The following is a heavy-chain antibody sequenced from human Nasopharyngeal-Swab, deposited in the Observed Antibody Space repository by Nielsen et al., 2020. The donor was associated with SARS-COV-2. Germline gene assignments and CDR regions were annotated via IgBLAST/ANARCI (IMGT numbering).Heavy chain of an antibody. CDR2: ISAYNGNT. V-gene: IGHV1-18*01. D-gene: IGHD6-13*01. Sequence: ASVKVSCKASGYTFTSYGISWVRQAPGQGLEWMGWISAYNGNTNYAQKLQGRVTMTTDTSTSTAYMELRSLRSDDTAVYYCARESGSSWPEQQYYYYYGVDVWGQGTTVTVSS. J-gene: IGHJ6*02. CDR3: ARESGSSWPEQQYYYYYGVDV. CDR1: GYTFTSYG.